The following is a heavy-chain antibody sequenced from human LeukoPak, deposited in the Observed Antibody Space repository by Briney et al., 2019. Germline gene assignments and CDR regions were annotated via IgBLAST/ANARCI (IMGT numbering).Heavy chain of an antibody. CDR3: ARVKVRGAADY. Sequence: SETLSLTCTVSGGSISSGGYYWSWIRQHPGKGLEWIGYIYYTGSTYYNPSLKSRVTISVDTSKNQFSLKLSSVTAADTAVYYCARVKVRGAADYWGQGTLVTVSS. D-gene: IGHD3-10*01. CDR2: IYYTGST. CDR1: GGSISSGGYY. V-gene: IGHV4-61*08. J-gene: IGHJ4*02.